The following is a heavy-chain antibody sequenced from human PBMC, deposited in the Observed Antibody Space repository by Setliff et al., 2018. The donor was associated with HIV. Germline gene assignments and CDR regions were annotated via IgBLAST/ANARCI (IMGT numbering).Heavy chain of an antibody. Sequence: PSETLSRTCSVYGGSFSGYYWSGIRQPPGKGLEWMGEINHIESNNYNPSLKSRVTQSVDTSKNQFSLKMSSVTAADTAVYYCTRHWRGGLDYWGQGTLVTVSS. J-gene: IGHJ4*02. CDR1: GGSFSGYY. CDR3: TRHWRGGLDY. V-gene: IGHV4-34*01. CDR2: INHIESN. D-gene: IGHD1-1*01.